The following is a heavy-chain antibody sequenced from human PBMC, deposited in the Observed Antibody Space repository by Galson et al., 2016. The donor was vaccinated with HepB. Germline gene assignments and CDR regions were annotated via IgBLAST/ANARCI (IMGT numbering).Heavy chain of an antibody. J-gene: IGHJ4*02. CDR3: AKLEGQLTDDDY. CDR1: GFTFSSYA. V-gene: IGHV3-23*01. Sequence: PLRLSCAASGFTFSSYAMNWVRQAPGKGLEWVSTLSGSGGSTYYADSVKGRFTISRDNSKNTLYLQMNSLRAEDTAVYYCAKLEGQLTDDDYWGQGTLVTVSS. D-gene: IGHD1-1*01. CDR2: LSGSGGST.